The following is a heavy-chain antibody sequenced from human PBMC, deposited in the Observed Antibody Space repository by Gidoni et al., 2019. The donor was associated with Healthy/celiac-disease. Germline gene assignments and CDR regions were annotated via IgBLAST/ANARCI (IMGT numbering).Heavy chain of an antibody. Sequence: EVQLLESGGGLVQPGGSLRLSCAASGFTFSSYAMSWVRQAPGKGLEWVSAISGSGGSTYYADSVKGRFTISRDNSKNTLYLQMNSLRAEDTAVYYCAKGTDYYGSGSLYYFDYWGQGTLVTVSS. V-gene: IGHV3-23*01. D-gene: IGHD3-10*01. CDR3: AKGTDYYGSGSLYYFDY. CDR2: ISGSGGST. CDR1: GFTFSSYA. J-gene: IGHJ4*02.